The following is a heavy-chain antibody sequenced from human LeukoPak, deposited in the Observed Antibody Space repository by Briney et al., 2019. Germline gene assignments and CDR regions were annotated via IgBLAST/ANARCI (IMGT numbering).Heavy chain of an antibody. CDR3: ATDGSGSPNYYMDV. J-gene: IGHJ6*03. D-gene: IGHD3-10*01. CDR1: GYSISSGYY. Sequence: SETLSLTCAVSGYSISSGYYWGWIRQPPGKGLEWIGSIYHSGSTYYNPSLKSRVTISVDTSKNQFSLKLSSVTAADTAVYYCATDGSGSPNYYMDVWGKGTTVTVSS. V-gene: IGHV4-38-2*01. CDR2: IYHSGST.